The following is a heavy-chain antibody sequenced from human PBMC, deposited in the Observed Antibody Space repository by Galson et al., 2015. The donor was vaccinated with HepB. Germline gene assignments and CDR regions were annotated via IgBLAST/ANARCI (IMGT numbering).Heavy chain of an antibody. CDR2: ISSSSSYI. CDR1: GFTFSSYS. CDR3: ARLWDGSGSYYSPTNWFDP. V-gene: IGHV3-21*01. D-gene: IGHD3-10*01. J-gene: IGHJ5*02. Sequence: SLRLSCAASGFTFSSYSMNWVRQAPGKGLEWVSSISSSSSYIYYADSVKGRFTISRDNAKNSLYLQMNSLRAEDTAVYYCARLWDGSGSYYSPTNWFDPWGQGTLVTVSS.